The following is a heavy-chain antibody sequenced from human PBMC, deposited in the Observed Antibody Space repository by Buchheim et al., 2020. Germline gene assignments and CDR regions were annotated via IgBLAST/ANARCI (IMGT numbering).Heavy chain of an antibody. V-gene: IGHV3-74*01. Sequence: EVQLVESGGGLVQPGGSLRLSCAASGFTFSGYWMLWVRQAPGKGLVWVSHIKTDGTTTTYADSVKGRFTVSRDNARNTLYLQMNSLRAEDTAVYYCARESRYHMGVWGRGT. J-gene: IGHJ6*03. CDR3: ARESRYHMGV. CDR2: IKTDGTTT. CDR1: GFTFSGYW.